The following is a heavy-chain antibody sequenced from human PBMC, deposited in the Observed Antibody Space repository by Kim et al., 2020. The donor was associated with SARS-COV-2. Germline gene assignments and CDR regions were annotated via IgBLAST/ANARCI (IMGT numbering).Heavy chain of an antibody. D-gene: IGHD3-10*01. CDR1: GFTFSSYS. CDR2: ISSSSSYI. Sequence: GGSLRLSCAASGFTFSSYSMNWVRQAPGKGLEWVSSISSSSSYIYYADSVKGRFTISRDNAKNSLYLQMNSLRAEDTAVYYCARDRSLWFGELSYFDYWGQGTLVTVSS. V-gene: IGHV3-21*01. CDR3: ARDRSLWFGELSYFDY. J-gene: IGHJ4*02.